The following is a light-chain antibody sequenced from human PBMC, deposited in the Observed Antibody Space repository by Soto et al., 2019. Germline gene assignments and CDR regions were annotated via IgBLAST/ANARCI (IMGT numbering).Light chain of an antibody. Sequence: EIVLTQSPGTLSLSPGERATLSCRASQSVSSSYLAWYQQKPGQAPRLLIYSVSSRATGIPDRFSGSGSGTDFTLTISRVEPEDFAVYYCQQYGSSLLPFGGGTKVDIK. V-gene: IGKV3-20*01. CDR3: QQYGSSLLP. CDR1: QSVSSSY. CDR2: SVS. J-gene: IGKJ4*01.